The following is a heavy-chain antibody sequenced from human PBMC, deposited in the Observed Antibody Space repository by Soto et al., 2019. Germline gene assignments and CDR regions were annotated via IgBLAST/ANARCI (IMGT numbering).Heavy chain of an antibody. Sequence: SVKVSCKASGGTFSSYAISWVRQAPGQGLEWMGGIIPTFGTANYAQKFQGRVTITADESTSTAYMELSSLRSEDTAVYYCAREESTARGLFDYWGQGTLVTVSS. CDR1: GGTFSSYA. CDR2: IIPTFGTA. D-gene: IGHD5-18*01. CDR3: AREESTARGLFDY. V-gene: IGHV1-69*13. J-gene: IGHJ4*02.